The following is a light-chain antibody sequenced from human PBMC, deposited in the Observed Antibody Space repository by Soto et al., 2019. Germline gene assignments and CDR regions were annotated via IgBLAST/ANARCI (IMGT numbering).Light chain of an antibody. CDR3: GTWDSSLSVVM. CDR2: EDN. Sequence: QSVLTQPPSVSAAPGQKVTISCSGSSTNTGNNYVSWYKQLPGTAPTLLIYEDNKRPSGIPDRFSGSKSGTSATLGITGLQTGDEADYYCGTWDSSLSVVMFGGGTKLTVL. J-gene: IGLJ3*02. V-gene: IGLV1-51*02. CDR1: STNTGNNY.